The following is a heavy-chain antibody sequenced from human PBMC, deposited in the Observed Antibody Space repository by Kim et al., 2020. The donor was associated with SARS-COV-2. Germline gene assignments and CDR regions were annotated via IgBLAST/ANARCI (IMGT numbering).Heavy chain of an antibody. CDR1: GASVNSYY. D-gene: IGHD3-22*01. CDR2: IYYSGNT. J-gene: IGHJ1*01. Sequence: SETLSLTCTVSGASVNSYYSSWYRQFPGKGLEWIGYIYYSGNTKYNPSLKSRVTISLDRSKNQFSLNLRSVTAADTAIYYCARDAYYYDSSFASVCGRG. V-gene: IGHV4-59*02. CDR3: ARDAYYYDSSFASVCG.